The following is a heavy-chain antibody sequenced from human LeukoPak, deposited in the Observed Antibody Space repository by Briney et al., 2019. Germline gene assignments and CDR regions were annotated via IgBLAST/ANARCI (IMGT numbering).Heavy chain of an antibody. J-gene: IGHJ4*02. V-gene: IGHV3-9*01. D-gene: IGHD6-13*01. CDR1: GFSFADYP. CDR2: ISWNSASI. CDR3: TKGGRIAAAVDS. Sequence: GGSLRLSCAASGFSFADYPMKWVRQAPGKGLEWVSTISWNSASIGYADSVKGRFTISRDNAKTALYLQMNSLRDEDTAFYYCTKGGRIAAAVDSWGQGTLVTVSS.